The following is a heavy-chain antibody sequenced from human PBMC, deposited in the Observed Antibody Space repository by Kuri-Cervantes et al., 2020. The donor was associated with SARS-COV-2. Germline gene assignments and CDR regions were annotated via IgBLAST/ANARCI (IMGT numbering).Heavy chain of an antibody. CDR3: ARPKLTGEGDAFDI. CDR1: GGSISSYY. CDR2: INHSGST. D-gene: IGHD7-27*01. J-gene: IGHJ3*02. V-gene: IGHV4-34*01. Sequence: SETLSLTCTVSGGSISSYYWSWIRQPPGKGLEWIGEINHSGSTNYNPSLKSRVTISVDTSKNQFSLKLSSVTAADTAVYYCARPKLTGEGDAFDIWGQGTMVTVSS.